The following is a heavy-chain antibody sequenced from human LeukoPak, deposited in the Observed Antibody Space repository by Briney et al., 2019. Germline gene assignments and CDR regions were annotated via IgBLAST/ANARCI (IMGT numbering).Heavy chain of an antibody. D-gene: IGHD2-2*02. J-gene: IGHJ5*02. Sequence: GASVKVSCKASGYTFTSYYMHWVRQAPGQGLEWMGIINPSGGSTSYAQKFQGRVTMTRDTSTSTVYMELSSLRSEDTAVYYCARVGDIVVVPAAIARGWFDPWGQGTLVTVSS. CDR2: INPSGGST. V-gene: IGHV1-46*01. CDR1: GYTFTSYY. CDR3: ARVGDIVVVPAAIARGWFDP.